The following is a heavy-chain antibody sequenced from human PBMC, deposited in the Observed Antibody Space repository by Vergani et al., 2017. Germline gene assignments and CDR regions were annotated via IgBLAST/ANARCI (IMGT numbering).Heavy chain of an antibody. D-gene: IGHD4-17*01. J-gene: IGHJ4*02. CDR2: IYYSGST. CDR1: GGSISSYY. V-gene: IGHV4-59*01. CDR3: ARGAGYGDYVFDY. Sequence: QVQLQESGPGLVKPSETLSLTCTVSGGSISSYYWSWIRQPPGKGLEWIGYIYYSGSTNYNPSLKSRGTVSVDTSKNQFSLKLSSVTAADTAVYYCARGAGYGDYVFDYWGQGTLVTVSS.